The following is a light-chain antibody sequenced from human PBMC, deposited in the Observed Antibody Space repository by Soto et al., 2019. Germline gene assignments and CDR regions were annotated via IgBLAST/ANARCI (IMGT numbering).Light chain of an antibody. J-gene: IGLJ1*01. V-gene: IGLV1-40*01. Sequence: QSVLTQPPSVSGAPGQRVTISCTGSSSNIGAGYDVHWYQQLPGTAPKLLIYLNSNRPSGVPDRFSGSKSGTSAFLAITGLQAEDEADYYCQSYDSSLRGSRVFGTGTKVTVL. CDR2: LNS. CDR3: QSYDSSLRGSRV. CDR1: SSNIGAGYD.